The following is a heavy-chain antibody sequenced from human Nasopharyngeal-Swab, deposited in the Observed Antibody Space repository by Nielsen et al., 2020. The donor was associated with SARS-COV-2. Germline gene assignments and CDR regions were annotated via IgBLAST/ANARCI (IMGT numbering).Heavy chain of an antibody. CDR2: ISASGVTT. V-gene: IGHV3-23*01. Sequence: GESLKISCAASGFTFNNYAMTWVRQAPGKGLEWVSAISASGVTTYYADSVKGRFTISRDNSKSTLYLQMNSLRAEDTAAYYCAKDLNSNFLNYMDVWGKGTTVSVSS. CDR3: AKDLNSNFLNYMDV. CDR1: GFTFNNYA. J-gene: IGHJ6*03. D-gene: IGHD4-11*01.